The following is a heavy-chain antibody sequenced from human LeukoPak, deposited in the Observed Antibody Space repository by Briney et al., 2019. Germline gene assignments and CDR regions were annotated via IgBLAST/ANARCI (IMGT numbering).Heavy chain of an antibody. J-gene: IGHJ4*02. Sequence: HPGGSLRLSCAASGFTFSSYGMHWVRQAPGKGLEWVAVISYDGSNKCYADSVKGRFTISRDNSKNTLYLQMNSLRAEDTAVYYCAKEDDLEWLVYWGQGTLVTVSS. CDR2: ISYDGSNK. CDR3: AKEDDLEWLVY. D-gene: IGHD3-3*01. V-gene: IGHV3-30*18. CDR1: GFTFSSYG.